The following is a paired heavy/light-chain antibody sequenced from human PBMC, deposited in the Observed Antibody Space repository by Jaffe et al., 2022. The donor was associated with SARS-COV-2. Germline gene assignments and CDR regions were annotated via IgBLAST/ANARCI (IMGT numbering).Heavy chain of an antibody. V-gene: IGHV3-23*04. J-gene: IGHJ6*03. CDR1: GFTFSSNA. CDR2: ISGSGGST. D-gene: IGHD2-2*01. CDR3: ALYRGSSTRPKDLWQQLPTYYYYYMDV. Sequence: EVQLVESGGGLVQPGGSLRLSCAASGFTFSSNAMTWVRQAPGKGLEWVSGISGSGGSTYYADSVKGRVTISRDNSKNTLYLQMNSLRAEDTAIYYCALYRGSSTRPKDLWQQLPTYYYYYMDVWGKGTTVTVSS.
Light chain of an antibody. Sequence: QPALTQPASVSGSPGQSITISCTGTSSDVGGYNYVSWYQHHPGKAPKLMIYDVSNRPSGVSNRFSGSKSGNTASLTISGLQAEDEADYFCSSYTTSSTLVFGGGTKLTVL. CDR2: DVS. CDR3: SSYTTSSTLV. V-gene: IGLV2-14*03. CDR1: SSDVGGYNY. J-gene: IGLJ3*02.